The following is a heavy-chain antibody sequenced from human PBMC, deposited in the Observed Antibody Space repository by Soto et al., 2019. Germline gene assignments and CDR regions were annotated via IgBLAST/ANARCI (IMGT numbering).Heavy chain of an antibody. D-gene: IGHD3-10*01. CDR3: AKEYPRGLGKEVWFGALLYYYNAIHV. Sequence: AAVKFSCKVSGYTLAELSMHWVRQAPGKGLDWMGSFDPEDGETFYPQKFQGRVTMTEDTSTDTAYMEVSSLRSEDTAVCFCAKEYPRGLGKEVWFGALLYYYNAIHVWGQANPVTGSS. V-gene: IGHV1-24*01. CDR2: FDPEDGET. CDR1: GYTLAELS. J-gene: IGHJ6*02.